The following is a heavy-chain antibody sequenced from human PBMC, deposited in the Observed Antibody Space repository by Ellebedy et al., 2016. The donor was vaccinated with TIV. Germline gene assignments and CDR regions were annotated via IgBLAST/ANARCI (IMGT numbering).Heavy chain of an antibody. D-gene: IGHD1-26*01. Sequence: GGSLRLXXAASGFTFSICGMAWVRQAPGKGLEYVSGITGSSSNTYYADSVKGRFTISRDNSKNTLYLQMNNLRVEDTALYFCVRGEPIADFWGQGTLVTVSS. CDR3: VRGEPIADF. CDR1: GFTFSICG. J-gene: IGHJ4*02. V-gene: IGHV3-23*01. CDR2: ITGSSSNT.